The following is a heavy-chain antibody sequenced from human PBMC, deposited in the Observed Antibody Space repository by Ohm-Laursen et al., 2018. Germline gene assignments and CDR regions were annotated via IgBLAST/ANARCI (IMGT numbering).Heavy chain of an antibody. V-gene: IGHV3-9*01. J-gene: IGHJ3*02. D-gene: IGHD2-2*01. Sequence: SLRLSCTAPGFTFDDYAMHWVRQAPGKGLEWVSGISWNSGSIGYADSVKGRFTISRDNAKNSLYLQMNSLRAEDTALYYCAKSLYQLRAFDIWGQGTMVTVSS. CDR1: GFTFDDYA. CDR2: ISWNSGSI. CDR3: AKSLYQLRAFDI.